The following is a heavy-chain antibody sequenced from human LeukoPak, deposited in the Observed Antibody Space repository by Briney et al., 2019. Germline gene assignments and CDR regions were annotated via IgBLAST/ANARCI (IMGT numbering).Heavy chain of an antibody. CDR1: GYTFTGYY. D-gene: IGHD6-19*01. CDR2: INPNSGGT. Sequence: ASVKVSCKASGYTFTGYYIQWLRQAPGQGLEWMGWINPNSGGTDYAQKLQGRVTMTRDTSISTAYMDLSRLRSDDTAIYYCARDHYSSGWPFDYWGQGTLLTVSS. J-gene: IGHJ4*02. CDR3: ARDHYSSGWPFDY. V-gene: IGHV1-2*02.